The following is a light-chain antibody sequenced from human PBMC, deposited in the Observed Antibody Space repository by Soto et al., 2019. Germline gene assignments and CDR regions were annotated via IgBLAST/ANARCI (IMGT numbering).Light chain of an antibody. J-gene: IGKJ3*01. CDR2: DAS. V-gene: IGKV1-5*01. CDR1: QSISSW. CDR3: LQYNYYSPLFT. Sequence: DIQMTQSPSTLSASVGDRVTITCRASQSISSWLAWYQQKPGKAPKLLIFDASSLESGVPSRFSGSRSGTEFTLTISSLQPDDFATYFCLQYNYYSPLFTFGPGNKVHVK.